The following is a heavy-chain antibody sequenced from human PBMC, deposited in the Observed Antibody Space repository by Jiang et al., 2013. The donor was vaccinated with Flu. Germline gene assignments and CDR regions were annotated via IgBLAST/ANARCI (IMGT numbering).Heavy chain of an antibody. V-gene: IGHV3-30*04. CDR1: GFTFSTYA. CDR2: ISYDEPDK. Sequence: QLVESGGGVVQPGGSLSLSCVGSGFTFSTYAMHWVRQAPGKGLEWVALISYDEPDKYYADSVKGRFTISRDNSKNTLYLQMNSLRPEDTAIYYCARDGYGPGSFYHWFDPWGQGTLVTVSS. D-gene: IGHD3-10*01. CDR3: ARDGYGPGSFYHWFDP. J-gene: IGHJ5*02.